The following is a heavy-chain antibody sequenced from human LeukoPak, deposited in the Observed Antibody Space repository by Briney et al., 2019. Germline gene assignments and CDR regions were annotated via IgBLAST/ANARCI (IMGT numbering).Heavy chain of an antibody. Sequence: PSETLSLTCTVSGGSISSYYWSWIRQPAGKGLEWIGRIYTSGSTNYNPSLKSRVTMSVDTSKNQFSLKLSSVTAADTAVYYCARGVVVAATGSIWFDPWGQGTLVTVSS. D-gene: IGHD2-15*01. J-gene: IGHJ5*02. CDR1: GGSISSYY. CDR3: ARGVVVAATGSIWFDP. CDR2: IYTSGST. V-gene: IGHV4-4*07.